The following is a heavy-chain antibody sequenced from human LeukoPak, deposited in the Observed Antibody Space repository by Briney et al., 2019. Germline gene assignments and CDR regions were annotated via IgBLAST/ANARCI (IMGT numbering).Heavy chain of an antibody. V-gene: IGHV6-1*01. Sequence: SQTLSLTCAISGDSVSSNSAAWNWIRQSPSRGLEWLGRTYYRSKWYNDYAVSVKSRITINPDTSKNQFSLQLNSVAPEDTAVYYCARDDSSSWYTHERNWFDPWGQGTLVTVSS. J-gene: IGHJ5*02. D-gene: IGHD6-13*01. CDR1: GDSVSSNSAA. CDR2: TYYRSKWYN. CDR3: ARDDSSSWYTHERNWFDP.